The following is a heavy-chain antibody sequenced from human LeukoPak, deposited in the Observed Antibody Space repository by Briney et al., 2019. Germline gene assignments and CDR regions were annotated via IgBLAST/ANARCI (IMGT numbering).Heavy chain of an antibody. J-gene: IGHJ3*02. CDR1: GYSFTSYW. Sequence: GESLKISCKGSGYSFTSYWIGWVRPMPRKGLEWMGIIYPGDSDTRYSPSFQGQVTISADKSISTAYLQWSSLDASDTAMYYCARQTSYAAFDIWGQGTMVTVSS. CDR3: ARQTSYAAFDI. D-gene: IGHD3-16*01. CDR2: IYPGDSDT. V-gene: IGHV5-51*01.